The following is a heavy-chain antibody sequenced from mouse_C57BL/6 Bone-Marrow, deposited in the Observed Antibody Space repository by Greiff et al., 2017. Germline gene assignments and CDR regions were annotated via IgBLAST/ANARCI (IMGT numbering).Heavy chain of an antibody. Sequence: EVKLVESGGGLVKPGGSLKLSCAASGFTFSSYAMSWVRQTPEKRLEWVATISDGGSYTYYPDNVKGRFTISRDNAKNNLYLQMSHLKSKDTAMYYCARDPYYDYDDYAMDYWGQGTSVTVSS. V-gene: IGHV5-4*01. CDR1: GFTFSSYA. D-gene: IGHD2-4*01. CDR2: ISDGGSYT. J-gene: IGHJ4*01. CDR3: ARDPYYDYDDYAMDY.